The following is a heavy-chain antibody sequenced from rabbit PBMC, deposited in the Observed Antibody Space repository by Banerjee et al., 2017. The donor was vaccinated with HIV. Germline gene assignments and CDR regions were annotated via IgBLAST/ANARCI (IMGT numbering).Heavy chain of an antibody. CDR1: GFDFSGYH. D-gene: IGHD2-1*01. CDR2: IDTGKGST. CDR3: ARDEDGGRDGWNL. J-gene: IGHJ4*01. Sequence: QQLAESGGGLVKPGASLTLSCKASGFDFSGYHMSWVRQAPGKGLEWIGIIDTGKGSTDYASWVNGRFTISSDNAQNTVDLQMTSLTAADTATYFCARDEDGGRDGWNLWGPGTLVTVS. V-gene: IGHV1S7*01.